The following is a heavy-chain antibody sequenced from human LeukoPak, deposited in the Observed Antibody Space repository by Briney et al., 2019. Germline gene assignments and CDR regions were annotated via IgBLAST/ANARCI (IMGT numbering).Heavy chain of an antibody. Sequence: GGSLRLSCAASGFTFSSYGMHWVRQAPGKGLEWVSAISGSGGSTYYADSVKGRFTISRDNSKNTLYLQMNSLRAEDTAVYYCAKSRLASRITMIVVVINPLDYWGQGTLVTVSS. J-gene: IGHJ4*02. V-gene: IGHV3-23*01. CDR2: ISGSGGST. D-gene: IGHD3-22*01. CDR3: AKSRLASRITMIVVVINPLDY. CDR1: GFTFSSYG.